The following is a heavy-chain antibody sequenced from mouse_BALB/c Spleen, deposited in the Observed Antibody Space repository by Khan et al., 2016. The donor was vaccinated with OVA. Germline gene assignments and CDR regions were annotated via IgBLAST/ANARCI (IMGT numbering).Heavy chain of an antibody. V-gene: IGHV1-77*01. CDR2: IFPGRGNS. D-gene: IGHD2-14*01. Sequence: QVQLKQSGAELARPGASVTLSCKASGYTFNDYYINWVKQRTGQGLEWLGDIFPGRGNSNYNEKFTGKVTLTADKSSSTAYMQFSSLTSDDSAVYFGAWSGTGSFLYWGEGTLVTVSA. CDR3: AWSGTGSFLY. CDR1: GYTFNDYY. J-gene: IGHJ3*01.